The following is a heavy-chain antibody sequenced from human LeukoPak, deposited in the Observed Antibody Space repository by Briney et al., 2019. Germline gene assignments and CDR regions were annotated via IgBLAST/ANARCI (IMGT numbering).Heavy chain of an antibody. Sequence: SETLSLTCTVSGYSISSGYYWGWIRQPPGKGLEGIGSIYHSGSTYYNPSLKSRVTISVDTSKNQFSLKLSSVTAADTAVYYCASVLSSGWYSRYSGSYYYDYWGQGTLVTVSS. CDR1: GYSISSGYY. CDR3: ASVLSSGWYSRYSGSYYYDY. CDR2: IYHSGST. V-gene: IGHV4-38-2*02. D-gene: IGHD1-26*01. J-gene: IGHJ4*02.